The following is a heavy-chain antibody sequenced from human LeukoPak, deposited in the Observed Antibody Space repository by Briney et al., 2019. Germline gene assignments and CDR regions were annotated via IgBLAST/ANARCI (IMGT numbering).Heavy chain of an antibody. CDR1: GFTFSSYG. V-gene: IGHV3-33*01. Sequence: PGGSLRLSCAASGFTFSSYGMHWVRQAPGKGLEWVAVIWYDGSNKYYADSVKGRFTISRDNSKNTLYLQMNSLRAEDTAVYYRARDRVSGSYPDAFDIWGQGTMVTVSS. CDR2: IWYDGSNK. CDR3: ARDRVSGSYPDAFDI. D-gene: IGHD1-26*01. J-gene: IGHJ3*02.